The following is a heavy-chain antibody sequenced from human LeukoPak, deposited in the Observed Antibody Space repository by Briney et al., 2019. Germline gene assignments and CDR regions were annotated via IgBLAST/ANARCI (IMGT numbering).Heavy chain of an antibody. V-gene: IGHV1-69*05. CDR1: GGTFSSYA. CDR3: ASQPERSGYDYGRERVWFDP. J-gene: IGHJ5*02. CDR2: IIPIFGTA. Sequence: ASVKVSCKASGGTFSSYAISWVRQAPGQGLEWMGGIIPIFGTANYAQKFQGRVTITTDESTSTAYMELSSLRSEDTAVYYCASQPERSGYDYGRERVWFDPWGQGTLVTVSS. D-gene: IGHD5-12*01.